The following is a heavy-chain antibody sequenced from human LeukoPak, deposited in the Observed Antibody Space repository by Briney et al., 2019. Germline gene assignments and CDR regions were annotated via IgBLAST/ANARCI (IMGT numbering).Heavy chain of an antibody. J-gene: IGHJ5*02. CDR3: ARDSVVVVTAYNWFDP. Sequence: ASVKVSCKASGYTFTGYYIHWVRQAPGQGLEWMGWINPNNGGTNYARGFQGRVTMTRDTSISTAYMELSRLRSDDTAVYYCARDSVVVVTAYNWFDPWGQGTLVTVSS. V-gene: IGHV1-2*02. CDR1: GYTFTGYY. CDR2: INPNNGGT. D-gene: IGHD2-21*02.